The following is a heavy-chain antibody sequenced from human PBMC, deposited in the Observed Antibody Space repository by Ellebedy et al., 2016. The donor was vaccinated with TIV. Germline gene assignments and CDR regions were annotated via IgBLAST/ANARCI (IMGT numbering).Heavy chain of an antibody. CDR1: GYTFSNYY. D-gene: IGHD6-6*01. CDR3: ARIVPIAARHYGMDV. V-gene: IGHV1-8*02. CDR2: MNPNSGNT. J-gene: IGHJ6*02. Sequence: AASVKVSCKASGYTFSNYYMHWVRQAPGQGLEWMGWMNPNSGNTGYAQKFQGRVTMTRNTSISTAYMELSSLRSEDTAVYYCARIVPIAARHYGMDVWGQGTTVTVSS.